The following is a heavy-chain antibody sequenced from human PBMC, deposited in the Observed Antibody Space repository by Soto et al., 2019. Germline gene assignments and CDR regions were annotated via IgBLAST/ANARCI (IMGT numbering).Heavy chain of an antibody. CDR2: ISGSGGST. D-gene: IGHD2-2*01. Sequence: EVQLLESGGGLVQPGGSLRLSCAASGFTFSSYAMSWVRQAPGKGLEWVSAISGSGGSTYYADSVKGRFTISRDNSKNPLYLQMNSLRAEDTAVYYCAKDQVVVPAAIICWGQGTLVTVSS. CDR1: GFTFSSYA. V-gene: IGHV3-23*01. CDR3: AKDQVVVPAAIIC. J-gene: IGHJ4*02.